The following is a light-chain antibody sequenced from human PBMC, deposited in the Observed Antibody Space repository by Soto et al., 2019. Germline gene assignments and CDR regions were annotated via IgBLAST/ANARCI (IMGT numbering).Light chain of an antibody. CDR3: QQRSNWRGT. CDR2: DAS. CDR1: QSINKY. J-gene: IGKJ4*01. Sequence: EIVLTQSTATLSFSPGESATLSCRASQSINKYLAWYQQKPGQSPRLLIYDASNRATGIPARFSGSGSGTDFTLTITSLEPEDFAVYYCQQRSNWRGTFGGGTKVEI. V-gene: IGKV3-11*01.